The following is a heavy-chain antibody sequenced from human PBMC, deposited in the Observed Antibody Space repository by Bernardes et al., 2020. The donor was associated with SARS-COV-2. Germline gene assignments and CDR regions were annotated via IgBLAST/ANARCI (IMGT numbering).Heavy chain of an antibody. CDR2: IYWDDDK. CDR1: GGSISTSSSW. D-gene: IGHD5-18*01. V-gene: IGHV2-5*02. J-gene: IGHJ4*02. Sequence: TLSLTCTVSGGSISTSSSWWAWIRQPPGKALEWLALIYWDDDKRYSPSLKSRLTITKDTSKNQVVLTMTNMDPVDTATYYCAHRGIQLWLGPYFDYWGQRTLVTDAS. CDR3: AHRGIQLWLGPYFDY.